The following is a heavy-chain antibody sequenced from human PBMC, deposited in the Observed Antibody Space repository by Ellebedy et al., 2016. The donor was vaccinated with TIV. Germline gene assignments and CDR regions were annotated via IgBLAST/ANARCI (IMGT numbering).Heavy chain of an antibody. CDR1: GVSISSSNYN. D-gene: IGHD3-9*01. CDR3: ARPKRYDILIGLDVFDA. J-gene: IGHJ3*01. CDR2: IYESGN. Sequence: MPSETLSLTCTVSGVSISSSNYNWGWIRQPPGKGLEWIGSIYESGNYYPPSLQSRVTITVDTSKNQIPLRPTSVTAADTAVYYCARPKRYDILIGLDVFDAWGQGTMVTVSS. V-gene: IGHV4-39*01.